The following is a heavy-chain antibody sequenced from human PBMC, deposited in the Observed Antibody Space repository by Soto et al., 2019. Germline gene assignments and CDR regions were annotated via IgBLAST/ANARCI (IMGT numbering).Heavy chain of an antibody. CDR3: AKESAAAPGCLEY. J-gene: IGHJ4*02. CDR1: GFIFKTYA. D-gene: IGHD6-13*01. V-gene: IGHV3-23*01. Sequence: EVQLLESGGGLVQPGGSLRLSCAASGFIFKTYAMSWVRQTPGKGLEWVSTVSGSGGSTFYADSVKGRFTISRDNSKNTVHLQMNSLRAEDTALYYCAKESAAAPGCLEYWGQGSLVTVSS. CDR2: VSGSGGST.